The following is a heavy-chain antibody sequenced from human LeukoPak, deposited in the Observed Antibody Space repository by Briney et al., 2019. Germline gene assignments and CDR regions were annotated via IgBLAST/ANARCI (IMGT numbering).Heavy chain of an antibody. CDR2: ISAYNGNT. D-gene: IGHD3-9*01. V-gene: IGHV1-18*01. Sequence: ASVKVSCKASGYTFTSYGISWVRQAPGQGLEWMGWISAYNGNTNYAQKLQGRVTMTTDTSTSTAYMELSSLRSEDTAVYYCARELSDIRLRRRVYFDYWGQGTLVTVSS. CDR1: GYTFTSYG. CDR3: ARELSDIRLRRRVYFDY. J-gene: IGHJ4*02.